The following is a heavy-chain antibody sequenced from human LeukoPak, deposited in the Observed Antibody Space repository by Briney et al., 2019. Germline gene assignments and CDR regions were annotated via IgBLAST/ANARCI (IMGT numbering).Heavy chain of an antibody. D-gene: IGHD5-18*01. Sequence: PSETLSLTCTVSGGSISSYYWSWIRQPPGKGLEWIGYIYYSGSTNYNPSLKSRVTISVDTSKNQFSLKLSSVTAADTAVYYCARGVGYSYGYCPHFDYWGQGTLVTVSS. J-gene: IGHJ4*02. CDR1: GGSISSYY. V-gene: IGHV4-59*12. CDR2: IYYSGST. CDR3: ARGVGYSYGYCPHFDY.